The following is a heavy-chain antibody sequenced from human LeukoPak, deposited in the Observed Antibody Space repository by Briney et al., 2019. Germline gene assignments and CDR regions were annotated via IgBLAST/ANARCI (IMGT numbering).Heavy chain of an antibody. CDR2: ISSSSSYI. CDR3: ASTPAITLAG. J-gene: IGHJ4*02. V-gene: IGHV3-21*01. D-gene: IGHD6-19*01. CDR1: GFTFSRNS. Sequence: PGGSLRLSCAASGFTFSRNSMNWVRQAPGKGLEWVSSISSSSSYIYYADSVKGRFTISRDNAKNSLYLQMNSLRAEDTAVYYCASTPAITLAGWGQGTLVTVSS.